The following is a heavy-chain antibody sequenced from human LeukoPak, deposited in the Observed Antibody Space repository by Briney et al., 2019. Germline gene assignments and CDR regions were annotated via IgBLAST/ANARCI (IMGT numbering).Heavy chain of an antibody. V-gene: IGHV3-21*01. D-gene: IGHD5-18*01. CDR2: IGSSSSYI. CDR1: GFTFSSYS. J-gene: IGHJ4*02. CDR3: AASTKHTAMVDY. Sequence: GGSLRLSCAASGFTFSSYSMNWVRQAPGKGLEWVSSIGSSSSYIYYADSVKGRFTISRDNAKNSLHLQMNSLRAEDTAVYYSAASTKHTAMVDYWGQGTLVTVSS.